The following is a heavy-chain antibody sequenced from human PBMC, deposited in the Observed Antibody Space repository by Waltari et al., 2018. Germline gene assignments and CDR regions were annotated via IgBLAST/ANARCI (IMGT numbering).Heavy chain of an antibody. J-gene: IGHJ3*02. V-gene: IGHV3-73*01. D-gene: IGHD3-10*01. CDR2: IRSKANSYAT. CDR3: VGGLDI. CDR1: GFTFSGSA. Sequence: EVQLVESGGGLVQPGGSLKLACAASGFTFSGSAMHWVHQASGKGREWVGRIRSKANSYATAYVASVKGRFTISRDDSKNTAYLQMNSLKTEDTAVYRCVGGLDIWGQGTMVTVSS.